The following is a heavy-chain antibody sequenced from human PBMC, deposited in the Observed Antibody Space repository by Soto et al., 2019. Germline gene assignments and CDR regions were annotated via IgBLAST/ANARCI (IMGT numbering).Heavy chain of an antibody. CDR3: ARVTYYYDSSGYSTFDY. V-gene: IGHV1-18*01. D-gene: IGHD3-22*01. J-gene: IGHJ4*02. CDR2: ISAYNGNT. CDR1: GYTFTSYG. Sequence: ASVKVSCKASGYTFTSYGISWVRQAPGQGLEWMGWISAYNGNTNYAQKLQGRVTMTTDTSTSTAYMELRSLRSDDTAVYYCARVTYYYDSSGYSTFDYWAQGTLVTVSS.